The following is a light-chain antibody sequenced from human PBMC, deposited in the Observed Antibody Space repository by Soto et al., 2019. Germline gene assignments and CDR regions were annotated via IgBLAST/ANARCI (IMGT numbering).Light chain of an antibody. CDR2: AAS. CDR1: QAISSS. J-gene: IGKJ2*01. CDR3: QHLNDYRYT. V-gene: IGKV1-9*01. Sequence: DIQLTQSPSFLSASVGDRVTITCRASQAISSSLAWYPHNPGKAPKRLIYAASTLKNGVPSSFSGSGSGTEFTLTISSLQPEDFATYYCQHLNDYRYTFGQGTKVEIK.